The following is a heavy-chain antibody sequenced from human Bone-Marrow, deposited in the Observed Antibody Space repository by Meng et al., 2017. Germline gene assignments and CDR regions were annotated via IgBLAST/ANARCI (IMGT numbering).Heavy chain of an antibody. V-gene: IGHV3-20*04. CDR1: GFTFDDYG. Sequence: GESLKISCAASGFTFDDYGMSWVRQAPGKGLEWVSGINWNGGSTGYADSVKGRFTISRDNAKNSLYLQMNSLRAEDTAVYYCARAVVVTEEAYYYGSGSFGGVDYWGQGTLVTVSS. D-gene: IGHD3-10*01. CDR2: INWNGGST. J-gene: IGHJ4*02. CDR3: ARAVVVTEEAYYYGSGSFGGVDY.